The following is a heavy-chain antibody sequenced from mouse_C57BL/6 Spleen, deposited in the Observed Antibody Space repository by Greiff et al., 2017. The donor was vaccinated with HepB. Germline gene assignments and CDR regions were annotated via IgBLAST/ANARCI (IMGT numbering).Heavy chain of an antibody. CDR2: IDPSDSYT. CDR1: GYTFTSYW. CDR3: ANYYGSRVPTRYFDV. D-gene: IGHD1-1*01. J-gene: IGHJ1*03. V-gene: IGHV1-59*01. Sequence: VQLQQPGAELVRPGTSVKLSCKASGYTFTSYWMHWVKQRPGQGLEWIGVIDPSDSYTKYNQKFKGKATLTVDPSSSTAYMQRSSLTSEDSAVYYWANYYGSRVPTRYFDVWGTGTTVTVSS.